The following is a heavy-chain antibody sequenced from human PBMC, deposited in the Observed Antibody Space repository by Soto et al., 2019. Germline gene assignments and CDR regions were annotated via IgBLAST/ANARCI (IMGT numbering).Heavy chain of an antibody. CDR1: GFTVSSNY. Sequence: PGGSLRLSCAASGFTVSSNYMSWVRQAPGKGLEWVSVIYSGGSTYYADSVKGRFTISRDNSKNTLYLQMNSLRAEDTAVYYCARVPTVILTGRDYGMDVWGQGTTVTVSS. V-gene: IGHV3-53*01. CDR3: ARVPTVILTGRDYGMDV. CDR2: IYSGGST. D-gene: IGHD4-17*01. J-gene: IGHJ6*02.